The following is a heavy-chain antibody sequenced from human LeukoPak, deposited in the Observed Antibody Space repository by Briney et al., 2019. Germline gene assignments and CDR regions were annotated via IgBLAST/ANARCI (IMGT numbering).Heavy chain of an antibody. CDR3: ARALAFGGWLDP. CDR2: IYGGGTT. CDR1: GFTVSSTY. V-gene: IGHV3-53*01. J-gene: IGHJ5*02. D-gene: IGHD3-16*01. Sequence: GGSLRLSCAASGFTVSSTYMNWVRQVPGKGLEWVSVIYGGGTTFHADSVKGRFTVSRDNSKNTLFLQMNSLRAEDTAVYYCARALAFGGWLDPWGRGTLVTVSS.